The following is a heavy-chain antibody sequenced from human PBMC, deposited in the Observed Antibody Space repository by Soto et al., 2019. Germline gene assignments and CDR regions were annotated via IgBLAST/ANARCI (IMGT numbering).Heavy chain of an antibody. CDR3: ARDQTSWTPGE. Sequence: QVQLVESGGGVVQPGRSLRLSCAASGFSFNNYGMHWVRQAPGKGLEWVAVLWSNGINKNYADSVKGRYTISRDNSKNTLYLQMNSLRAEDTAGYYCARDQTSWTPGEWGQGTLVTVSS. V-gene: IGHV3-33*01. D-gene: IGHD2-15*01. J-gene: IGHJ4*02. CDR1: GFSFNNYG. CDR2: LWSNGINK.